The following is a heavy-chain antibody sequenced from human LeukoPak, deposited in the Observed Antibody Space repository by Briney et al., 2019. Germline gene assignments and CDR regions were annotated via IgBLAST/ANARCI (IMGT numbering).Heavy chain of an antibody. Sequence: SETLSLTCTVSGGSISSYYWSWIRQPPGKGLEWIGYIYYSGSTNYNPSLKSRVTISVDTSKNQFSLKLSSVTAADTAVYYCARRAARRPSYFDYWGQGTLVTVSS. CDR2: IYYSGST. CDR3: ARRAARRPSYFDY. CDR1: GGSISSYY. V-gene: IGHV4-59*12. J-gene: IGHJ4*02. D-gene: IGHD2-15*01.